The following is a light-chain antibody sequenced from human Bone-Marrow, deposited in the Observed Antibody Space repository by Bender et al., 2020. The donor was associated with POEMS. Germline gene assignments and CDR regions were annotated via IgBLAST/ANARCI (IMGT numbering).Light chain of an antibody. J-gene: IGLJ2*01. CDR2: DVT. CDR1: GSDVGGYSY. CDR3: GSFDDSNNSAI. V-gene: IGLV2-11*01. Sequence: QSALTQPRSVSGSPGRSVTISCTGTGSDVGGYSYVSWYQQRPGKAPKLMIYDVTKRPSGVPDRFSGSKSANTASLTVSGLQAEDEADYYCGSFDDSNNSAIFGGGTKLTVL.